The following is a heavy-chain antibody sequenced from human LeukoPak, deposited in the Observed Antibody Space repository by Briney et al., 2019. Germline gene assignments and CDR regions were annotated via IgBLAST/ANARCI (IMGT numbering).Heavy chain of an antibody. CDR1: GFTFSSYD. D-gene: IGHD5/OR15-5a*01. V-gene: IGHV3-13*01. CDR2: IGIAGDT. Sequence: PGGSLRLSCAASGFTFSSYDMHWVRQAPGRGLEWVSPIGIAGDTYYPDSVKGRFTISRENAKNSMYLQMNSLKDGDTAVYYCIRGGIQVSGIDAFDIWGQGTMVTVSS. J-gene: IGHJ3*02. CDR3: IRGGIQVSGIDAFDI.